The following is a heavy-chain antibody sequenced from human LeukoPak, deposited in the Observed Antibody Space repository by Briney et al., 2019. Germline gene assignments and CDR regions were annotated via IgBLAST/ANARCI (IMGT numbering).Heavy chain of an antibody. CDR3: ARGDYYGSGTPGY. V-gene: IGHV3-21*01. Sequence: SSISSSSSYIYYADSVNGRFTITRDNAKNSLYLQINSLRAEDTAVYYCARGDYYGSGTPGYWGQGTLVTVSS. D-gene: IGHD3-10*01. CDR2: ISSSSSYI. J-gene: IGHJ4*02.